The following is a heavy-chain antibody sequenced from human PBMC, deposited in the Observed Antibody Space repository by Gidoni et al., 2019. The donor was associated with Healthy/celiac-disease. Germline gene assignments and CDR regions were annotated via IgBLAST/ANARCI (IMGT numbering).Heavy chain of an antibody. CDR3: ARGSRPLPPRSVVFDP. CDR1: GGSISSGGYS. Sequence: QLQLQESGSGLVKPSQTLSLTCAVSGGSISSGGYSWSWIRQPPGKGLEWIGYIYHSGSTYYNPSLKSRVTISVDRSKNQFSLKLSSVTAADTAVYYCARGSRPLPPRSVVFDPWGQGTLVTVSS. D-gene: IGHD1-26*01. J-gene: IGHJ5*02. V-gene: IGHV4-30-2*01. CDR2: IYHSGST.